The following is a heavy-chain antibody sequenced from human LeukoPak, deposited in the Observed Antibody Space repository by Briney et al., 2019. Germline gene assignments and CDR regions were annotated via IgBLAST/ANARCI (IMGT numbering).Heavy chain of an antibody. CDR1: GGSISSYY. V-gene: IGHV4-59*01. Sequence: NASETLSLTCTVSGGSISSYYWSWIRQPPGKGLEWIGYIYSSGSTNYNPSLKSRVTISVDTSKNQSSLKLSSVTAADTAVYYCARFAYCGGHCWYYFDYWGQGSLVTVSS. J-gene: IGHJ4*02. CDR2: IYSSGST. D-gene: IGHD2-21*02. CDR3: ARFAYCGGHCWYYFDY.